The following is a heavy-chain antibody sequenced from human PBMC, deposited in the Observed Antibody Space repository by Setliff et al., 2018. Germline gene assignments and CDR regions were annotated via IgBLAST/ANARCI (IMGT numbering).Heavy chain of an antibody. J-gene: IGHJ4*02. Sequence: PSETLSLTCSVSGASITSGGFYWTWIRQPAGKGLEWIGSIYYSGSTYYNPSLKSRVTISVDTSKNQFSLKLSSVTAADTAVYYCASLPYYDSSGYSLSYYWGQGTLVTVSS. V-gene: IGHV4-39*01. D-gene: IGHD3-22*01. CDR2: IYYSGST. CDR3: ASLPYYDSSGYSLSYY. CDR1: GASITSGGFY.